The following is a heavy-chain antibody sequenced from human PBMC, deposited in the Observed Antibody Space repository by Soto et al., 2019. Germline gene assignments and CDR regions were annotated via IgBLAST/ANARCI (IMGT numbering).Heavy chain of an antibody. CDR3: ARHGAGTYYYYYMDV. J-gene: IGHJ6*02. CDR2: IYPGDPDT. Sequence: KISCKGSGDSFTRYWIGWVRQMPGKGLEWMGIIYPGDPDTRYSASFQGQVTISADKSNSTAYLQWSSLKASDTAMYYCARHGAGTYYYYYMDVWGQGTTVTVSS. V-gene: IGHV5-51*01. CDR1: GDSFTRYW. D-gene: IGHD6-13*01.